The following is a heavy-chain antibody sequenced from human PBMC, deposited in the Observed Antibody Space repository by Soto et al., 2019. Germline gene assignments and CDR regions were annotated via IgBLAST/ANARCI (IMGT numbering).Heavy chain of an antibody. CDR3: ARGVTMVRGVIHTPYFDY. CDR2: LYYSGST. J-gene: IGHJ4*02. CDR1: GGSISSGGYY. Sequence: QVQLQESGPGLVKPSQTLSLTCTVSGGSISSGGYYWSWIRQNPGKGLEWIGYLYYSGSTYYNPSLKSRVTISVETSKNQSSLMVIAVTAADTAVYYCARGVTMVRGVIHTPYFDYWGQGTLVTVST. D-gene: IGHD3-10*01. V-gene: IGHV4-31*03.